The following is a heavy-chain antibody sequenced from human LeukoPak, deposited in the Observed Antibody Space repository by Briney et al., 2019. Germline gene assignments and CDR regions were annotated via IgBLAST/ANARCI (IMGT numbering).Heavy chain of an antibody. J-gene: IGHJ4*02. CDR3: AGGRRGTYVDY. V-gene: IGHV3-74*01. D-gene: IGHD1-26*01. CDR1: GITFSSYL. CDR2: INGDGRGT. Sequence: GGALRLSCAASGITFSSYLLHWVRQAPGTGVVWVSRINGDGRGTSYADSVKGRFTISRDNAKNTVYVQMNSLRADDTAVYYCAGGRRGTYVDYWGQGTPVTVSS.